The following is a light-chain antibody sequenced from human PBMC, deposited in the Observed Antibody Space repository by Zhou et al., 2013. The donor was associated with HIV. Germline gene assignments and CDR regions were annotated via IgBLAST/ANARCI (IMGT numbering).Light chain of an antibody. CDR3: QQYGGAFT. CDR2: GAS. J-gene: IGKJ4*01. CDR1: QSVTSTY. V-gene: IGKV3-20*01. Sequence: IVLTQSPGTLSLSPGERATLSCRASQSVTSTYLAWYQQKPGQAPRLLIYGASSRATGIPDRFSGSGSGSDFTLSINRLEPEDFAVYYCQQYGGAFTFGGGTKVEIK.